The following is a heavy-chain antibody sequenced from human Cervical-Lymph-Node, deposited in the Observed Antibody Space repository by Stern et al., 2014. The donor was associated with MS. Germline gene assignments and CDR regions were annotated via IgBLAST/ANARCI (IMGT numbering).Heavy chain of an antibody. D-gene: IGHD5-18*01. J-gene: IGHJ4*02. CDR2: ISGYNGNT. Sequence: QDQLVQSGAEVKKPGASVKVSCKASGYTFTSYGISWVRQAPGQGLEWMGWISGYNGNTNYAQKLQGRVTMTTDTSTKSGSMELRSLRSDDTAVYYCATTRGYSYGPEYWGQGTLVTVSS. V-gene: IGHV1-18*01. CDR1: GYTFTSYG. CDR3: ATTRGYSYGPEY.